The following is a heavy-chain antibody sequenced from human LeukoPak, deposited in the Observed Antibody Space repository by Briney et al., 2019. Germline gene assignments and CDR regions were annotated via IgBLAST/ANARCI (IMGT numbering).Heavy chain of an antibody. D-gene: IGHD3-22*01. J-gene: IGHJ4*02. CDR3: AKRGVVIRVILVGFHKEAYYFDS. CDR2: IGVNT. CDR1: GFTFSNYA. V-gene: IGHV3-23*01. Sequence: QPGGSLRLSCAASGFTFSNYAMSWVRQAPGKGLEWVSAIGVNTYYTDSVKGRLTISRDNAKNTLYLQMNSLRAEDTAVYFCAKRGVVIRVILVGFHKEAYYFDSWGQGALVTVSS.